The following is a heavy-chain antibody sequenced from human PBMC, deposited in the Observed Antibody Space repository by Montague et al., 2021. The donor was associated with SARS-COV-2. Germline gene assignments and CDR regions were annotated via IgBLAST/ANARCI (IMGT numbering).Heavy chain of an antibody. D-gene: IGHD3-10*01. J-gene: IGHJ6*02. CDR1: GGSISSSNW. CDR3: ARVHPLWFGELLLDYYYYNGMDV. V-gene: IGHV4-4*02. Sequence: SETLSLTCAVSGGSISSSNWWSWVRQPPGKGLEWIGEIYHSGSTNYNPSLKSRVTISVDKSKNQFSLKLSSMTAADTAVYYCARVHPLWFGELLLDYYYYNGMDVWGQGTTVTVSS. CDR2: IYHSGST.